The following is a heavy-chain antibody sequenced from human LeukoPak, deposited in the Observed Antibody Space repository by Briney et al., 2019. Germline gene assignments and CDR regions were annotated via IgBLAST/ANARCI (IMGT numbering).Heavy chain of an antibody. CDR2: INTGNGNT. CDR3: ARDRGVIPAAQTILNWFDP. V-gene: IGHV1-3*04. Sequence: ASVKVSCKASGYTFTSYAMHWVRQAPGQRLEWMGWINTGNGNTQYSQKFRGRVTITRDTSASTAHMELSSLRSEDTAVYYCARDRGVIPAAQTILNWFDPWGQGTLVTVSS. D-gene: IGHD2-2*01. CDR1: GYTFTSYA. J-gene: IGHJ5*02.